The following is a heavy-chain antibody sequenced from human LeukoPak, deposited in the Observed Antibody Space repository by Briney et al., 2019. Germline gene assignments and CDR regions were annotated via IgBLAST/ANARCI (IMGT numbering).Heavy chain of an antibody. CDR2: IHGNGETT. J-gene: IGHJ3*01. D-gene: IGHD3-16*01. Sequence: PGGSLRLSCVGSGFTFSSYDLIWVRQAPGKGLKWVSGIHGNGETTYYGDSVKGRFTISRDNSKSTLYLQMNSLRVEDTAEYFCGRDPNGDYVGAFEFWGQGTKVAVSS. V-gene: IGHV3-23*01. CDR3: GRDPNGDYVGAFEF. CDR1: GFTFSSYD.